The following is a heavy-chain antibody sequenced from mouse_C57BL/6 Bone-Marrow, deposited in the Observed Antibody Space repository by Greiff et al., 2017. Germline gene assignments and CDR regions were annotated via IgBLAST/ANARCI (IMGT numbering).Heavy chain of an antibody. D-gene: IGHD1-1*01. CDR1: GYTFTNYW. CDR2: IYPGGGYT. CDR3: ARWDYSSISYFDY. Sequence: QVQLTPSGAELVRPGTSVKMSCKASGYTFTNYWIGWAKQRPGHGLEWIGDIYPGGGYTKYNEKFKGKATLTADKSSSTAYMQFSSLTSEDSAIYFCARWDYSSISYFDYWGQGTTLTVAS. J-gene: IGHJ2*01. V-gene: IGHV1-63*01.